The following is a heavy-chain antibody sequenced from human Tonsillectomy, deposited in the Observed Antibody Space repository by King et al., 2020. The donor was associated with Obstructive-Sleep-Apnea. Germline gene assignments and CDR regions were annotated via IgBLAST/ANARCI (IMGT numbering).Heavy chain of an antibody. CDR1: GFTFSDYY. Sequence: VQLVESGGGLVKPGGSLRLSCAASGFTFSDYYMSWIRQAPGKGLEGVSYIIISGSTIYYADSVKGRFTISRDNAKNSRYLQMNSLRAEDTAVYYCARDPPYGDYDYWGQGTLVTVSS. V-gene: IGHV3-11*01. CDR3: ARDPPYGDYDY. D-gene: IGHD4-17*01. J-gene: IGHJ4*02. CDR2: IIISGSTI.